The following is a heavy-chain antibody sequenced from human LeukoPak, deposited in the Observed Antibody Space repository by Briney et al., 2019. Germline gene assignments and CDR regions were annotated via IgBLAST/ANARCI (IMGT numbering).Heavy chain of an antibody. D-gene: IGHD4-23*01. V-gene: IGHV4-4*07. CDR3: ARGGGNRHFDS. CDR2: IHTTGST. J-gene: IGHJ4*02. Sequence: PSETPSLTCSVSVGFTTYDYWNWIRQPAGKAPEWIGRIHTTGSTNYNPSLRSRLTMSLDKSKNQFSLMVTSMTAADTALYYCARGGGNRHFDSWGQGILVTVSS. CDR1: VGFTTYDY.